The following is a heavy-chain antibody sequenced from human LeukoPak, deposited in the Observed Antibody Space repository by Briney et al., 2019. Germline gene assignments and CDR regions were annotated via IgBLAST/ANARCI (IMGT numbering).Heavy chain of an antibody. CDR3: VRSIDY. CDR2: ISPDGSAT. V-gene: IGHV3-7*01. Sequence: GGSLGLSCVASGFIFRDYWMAWVRQAPGKGLDWAANISPDGSATFYVDSVKGRFTISRDNTKNSLYLQMNNVGVEDTAVYYCVRSIDYWGQGTLVTVSS. J-gene: IGHJ4*02. CDR1: GFIFRDYW.